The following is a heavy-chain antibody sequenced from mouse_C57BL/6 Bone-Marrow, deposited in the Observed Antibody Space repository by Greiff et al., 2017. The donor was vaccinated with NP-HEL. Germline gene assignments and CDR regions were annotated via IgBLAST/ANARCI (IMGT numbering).Heavy chain of an antibody. CDR2: ISSGGSYT. J-gene: IGHJ3*01. Sequence: DVMLVESGGDLVKPGGSLKLSCAASGFTFSSYGMSWVRQTPDKRLEWVATISSGGSYTYYPDSVKGRFTISRDNAKNTLYLQMSSLKSEDTAMYYCARQPLFAYWGQGTLVTVSA. D-gene: IGHD6-1*01. V-gene: IGHV5-6*02. CDR3: ARQPLFAY. CDR1: GFTFSSYG.